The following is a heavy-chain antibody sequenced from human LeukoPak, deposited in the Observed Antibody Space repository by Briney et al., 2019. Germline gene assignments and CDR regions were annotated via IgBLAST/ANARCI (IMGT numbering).Heavy chain of an antibody. CDR2: ISSSGSTL. J-gene: IGHJ4*01. CDR3: ARETRYSSDY. Sequence: GGSLRLSCTASGFTFNGYSMIWVRHAPGKGLEWLSYISSSGSTLVYADSVKGRFTISRDNAKNSVYLQMNSLRAEDTAVYYCARETRYSSDYWGHGTLVTVSS. D-gene: IGHD5-18*01. V-gene: IGHV3-48*01. CDR1: GFTFNGYS.